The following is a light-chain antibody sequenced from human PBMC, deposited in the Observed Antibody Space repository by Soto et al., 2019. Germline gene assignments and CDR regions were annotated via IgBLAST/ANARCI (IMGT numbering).Light chain of an antibody. V-gene: IGLV2-14*03. Sequence: QSVLTQPASVSGSPGQSIAISCTGVRTDVADGYDYVSWYQQHPGQAPQLIIYDVSNRPSGVSDRFSGCKSGNTASLTISGLQAEDEAEYYCTSYTSSTPFYVLGTGTKVTVL. J-gene: IGLJ1*01. CDR1: RTDVADGYDY. CDR2: DVS. CDR3: TSYTSSTPFYV.